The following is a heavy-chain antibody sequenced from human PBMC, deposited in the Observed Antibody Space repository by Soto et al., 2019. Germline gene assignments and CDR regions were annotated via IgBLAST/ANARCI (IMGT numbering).Heavy chain of an antibody. CDR2: ISGSGGST. V-gene: IGHV3-23*01. CDR1: GFTFSSYA. D-gene: IGHD6-6*01. J-gene: IGHJ5*02. Sequence: GGSLRLSCAASGFTFSSYAMSWVRQAPGKGLEWVSAISGSGGSTYYADSVKGRFTISRDNSKNTLYLQMNSLRAEDTAVYYCAKDKGLGGAARLYNWFDPWGQGILVTVPS. CDR3: AKDKGLGGAARLYNWFDP.